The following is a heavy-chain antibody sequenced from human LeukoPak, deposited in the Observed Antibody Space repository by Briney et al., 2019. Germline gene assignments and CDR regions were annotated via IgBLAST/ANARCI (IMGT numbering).Heavy chain of an antibody. J-gene: IGHJ4*02. V-gene: IGHV5-51*01. CDR3: ARTLWYYYASSCYYTSHLDY. D-gene: IGHD3-22*01. CDR2: IYPGDSDT. Sequence: GESLKISCKASGYYFTNSWIAWVRQMPGKGLEWMAIIYPGDSDTRYSASFQGQVTISADKSISTAYLVWSSLQASDTAMYFCARTLWYYYASSCYYTSHLDYWGQGTLVTVSS. CDR1: GYYFTNSW.